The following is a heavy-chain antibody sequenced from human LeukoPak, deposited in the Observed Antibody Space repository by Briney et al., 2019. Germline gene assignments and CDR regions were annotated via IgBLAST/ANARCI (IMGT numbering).Heavy chain of an antibody. Sequence: GASVKVSCKASGYAFSSYGIGWVRQVPGQGLEWMGWVGPYNRKTNYSQKFQGRVTMTTDTSTNTAYLELRTLRSDDTAVYYCARGAPRGVWNFYFDYWGQGTLVTVSS. CDR2: VGPYNRKT. CDR1: GYAFSSYG. J-gene: IGHJ4*02. V-gene: IGHV1-18*01. CDR3: ARGAPRGVWNFYFDY. D-gene: IGHD1-7*01.